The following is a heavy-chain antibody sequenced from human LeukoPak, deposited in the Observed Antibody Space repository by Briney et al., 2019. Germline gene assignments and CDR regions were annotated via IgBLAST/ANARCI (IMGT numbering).Heavy chain of an antibody. Sequence: SETLSLTCTVSGGSISSSSYYWGWIRQPPGKGLEWIGSIYYSGSTYYNPSLKSRVTISVDTSKNQFSLKLSSVTAADTAVYYCARANSYGTPGYYYYYGMDVWGQGTTVTVSS. CDR1: GGSISSSSYY. D-gene: IGHD5-18*01. J-gene: IGHJ6*02. CDR2: IYYSGST. V-gene: IGHV4-39*07. CDR3: ARANSYGTPGYYYYYGMDV.